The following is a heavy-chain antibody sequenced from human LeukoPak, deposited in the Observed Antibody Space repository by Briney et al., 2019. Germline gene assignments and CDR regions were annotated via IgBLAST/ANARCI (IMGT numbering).Heavy chain of an antibody. J-gene: IGHJ6*02. CDR3: ARDRAGSPNYYYYGMDV. CDR2: INPSGGST. CDR1: GYTFTSYH. Sequence: GASVKVSCKASGYTFTSYHMHWVRQAPGQGLEWMGIINPSGGSTSYAQKFQGRVTMTRDTSTSTVYMELSSLRSEDTAVYYCARDRAGSPNYYYYGMDVWGQGTTVTVSS. V-gene: IGHV1-46*01. D-gene: IGHD2-15*01.